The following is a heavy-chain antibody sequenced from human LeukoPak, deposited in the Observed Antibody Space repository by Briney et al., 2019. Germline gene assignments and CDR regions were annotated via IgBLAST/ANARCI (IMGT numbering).Heavy chain of an antibody. D-gene: IGHD2-15*01. Sequence: SETLSLTCAVSGGSISSGGYSWSWIRQPPGKGLEWIRYIYHSGSTYYNPSLKSRVTISVDRSKNQFSLKLSSVTAADTAVYYCASTRGYCSGGSCYPKSYYFDYWGQGTLVTVSS. CDR3: ASTRGYCSGGSCYPKSYYFDY. CDR1: GGSISSGGYS. J-gene: IGHJ4*02. V-gene: IGHV4-30-2*01. CDR2: IYHSGST.